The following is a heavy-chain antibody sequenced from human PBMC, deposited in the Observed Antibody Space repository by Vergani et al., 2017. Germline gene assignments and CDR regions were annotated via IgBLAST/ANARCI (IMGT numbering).Heavy chain of an antibody. V-gene: IGHV1-69*13. CDR2: YIPSSGTS. J-gene: IGHJ4*02. Sequence: VQMVQSGAEMKKPGSSVKVSCRASGGTFDSYAFLWVRQAPGQGLEWMGKYIPSSGTSDHSKKFQDRLTFNADESTTTAYMELSTLRAEDTAVYYCAMVYDPLSNYLLFWGQGTVVTVSP. D-gene: IGHD3-10*01. CDR1: GGTFDSYA. CDR3: AMVYDPLSNYLLF.